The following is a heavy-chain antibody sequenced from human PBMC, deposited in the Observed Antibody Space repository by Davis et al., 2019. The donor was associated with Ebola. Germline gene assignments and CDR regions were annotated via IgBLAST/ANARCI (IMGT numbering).Heavy chain of an antibody. V-gene: IGHV3-48*03. CDR3: TRVEESSGAFDI. D-gene: IGHD3-10*01. J-gene: IGHJ3*02. CDR1: GFAFTSYE. CDR2: ISPSATTI. Sequence: GESLKISCAASGFAFTSYEMNWVRQAPGKGLEWVSYISPSATTIYYADSVKGRFTITRENAENSLDLQMNSLRVDDTAVYYCTRVEESSGAFDIWGQGTVVTVSS.